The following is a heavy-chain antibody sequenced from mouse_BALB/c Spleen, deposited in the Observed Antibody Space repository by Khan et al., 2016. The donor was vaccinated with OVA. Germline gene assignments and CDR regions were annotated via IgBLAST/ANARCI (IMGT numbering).Heavy chain of an antibody. CDR2: INTYTGEP. J-gene: IGHJ3*01. D-gene: IGHD1-2*01. Sequence: QMQLEESGPELKKPGETVKISCKASGYTFTNYGMNWVKQAPGKGLKWMGWINTYTGEPTYADDFKGRFAFSLETSASTAYLQINNLKNEDTATYFCARDYGYTYWGQGTLVTVSA. V-gene: IGHV9-3-1*01. CDR3: ARDYGYTY. CDR1: GYTFTNYG.